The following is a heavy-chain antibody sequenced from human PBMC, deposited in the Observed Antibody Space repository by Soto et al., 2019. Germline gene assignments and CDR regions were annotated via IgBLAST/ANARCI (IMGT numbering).Heavy chain of an antibody. V-gene: IGHV4-4*07. CDR2: IYSTGNA. CDR3: VRGDVFDI. J-gene: IGHJ3*02. Sequence: QLHLQESGPGLVKPSETLSLRCTVSDGSISGYYWSWVRQPGGKGLEWNGRIYSTGNANYNPSLKNRVTMSVDTSQNRFSLELTSVTAADTAMYYCVRGDVFDIWGRGIEVTVSS. CDR1: DGSISGYY. D-gene: IGHD3-10*01.